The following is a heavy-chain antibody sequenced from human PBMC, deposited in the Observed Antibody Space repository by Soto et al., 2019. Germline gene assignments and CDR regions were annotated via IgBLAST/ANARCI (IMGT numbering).Heavy chain of an antibody. Sequence: QLQLQESGPGLVKPSETLSLTCTVSGGSISSSSYYWGWIRQPPGKGLEWIGSIYYSGSTYYNPSLKSRVTISVDTSKNQFSLKLSSVTAADTAVYYCASRTQAARTGTGPLFDYWGQGTLVTVSS. CDR3: ASRTQAARTGTGPLFDY. D-gene: IGHD3-10*01. CDR2: IYYSGST. CDR1: GGSISSSSYY. J-gene: IGHJ4*02. V-gene: IGHV4-39*01.